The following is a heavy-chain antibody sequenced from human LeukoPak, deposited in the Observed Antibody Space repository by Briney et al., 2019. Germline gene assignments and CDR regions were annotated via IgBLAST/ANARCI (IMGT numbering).Heavy chain of an antibody. V-gene: IGHV3-73*01. CDR3: TRRDCSGGSCYLDY. CDR1: GFTFSGSA. D-gene: IGHD2-15*01. J-gene: IGHJ4*02. Sequence: GGSLKLSCAASGFTFSGSAMHWVRQASGKGLEWVGRIRSKANSYATAYAASVKGRFTVSRDDSKNTAYLQMNSLKTEDTAVYYCTRRDCSGGSCYLDYWGQGTLVTVSS. CDR2: IRSKANSYAT.